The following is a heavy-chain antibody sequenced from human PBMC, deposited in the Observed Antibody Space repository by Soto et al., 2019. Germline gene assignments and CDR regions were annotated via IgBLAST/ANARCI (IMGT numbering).Heavy chain of an antibody. V-gene: IGHV3-23*01. CDR3: AKDRTMATPQGDY. CDR1: GFTFSSYA. J-gene: IGHJ4*02. Sequence: EVQLLESGGGLVQPGGSLRLSCAASGFTFSSYAMSWVRRPQGRGLEWVSAISGRGGSTYYADSVKGRFTISRDNSKNTLYLQMNSLRAEDTAVYYCAKDRTMATPQGDYWGQGTLVTVSS. D-gene: IGHD5-12*01. CDR2: ISGRGGST.